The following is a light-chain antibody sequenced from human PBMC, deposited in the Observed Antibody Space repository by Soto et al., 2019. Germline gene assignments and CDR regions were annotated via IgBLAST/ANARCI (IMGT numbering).Light chain of an antibody. Sequence: DIQMTQSPSTLXXSVGDRVTITCRASQSISPWLAWYQQKPGKAPKLLIYKASSLESGVPSRFSGSGSGTEFTLTISSLQPEDFATYYCQHYNSYPITFGQGTRLEIK. CDR1: QSISPW. J-gene: IGKJ5*01. CDR2: KAS. V-gene: IGKV1-5*03. CDR3: QHYNSYPIT.